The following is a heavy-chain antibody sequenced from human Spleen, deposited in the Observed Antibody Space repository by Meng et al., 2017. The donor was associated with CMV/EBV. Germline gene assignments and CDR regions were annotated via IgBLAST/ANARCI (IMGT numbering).Heavy chain of an antibody. CDR3: ARGLSKYVEKTSFDS. Sequence: SVKVSCKASGYTFTSYAINWVRQAPGQGLEWMGGLIPIYATAGYAQQFQGRVTITTDESTSTAYMELSRLRPDNTGVYYCARGLSKYVEKTSFDSWGQGTLVTVSS. CDR1: GYTFTSYA. CDR2: LIPIYATA. V-gene: IGHV1-69*05. D-gene: IGHD1-14*01. J-gene: IGHJ4*02.